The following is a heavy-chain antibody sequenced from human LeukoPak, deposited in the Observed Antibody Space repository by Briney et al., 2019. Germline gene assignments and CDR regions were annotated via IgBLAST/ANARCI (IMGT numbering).Heavy chain of an antibody. D-gene: IGHD1-26*01. CDR2: IYYSGST. CDR3: ATAKLVGAPYFDY. Sequence: PSETLSLTCTVSGGSISSSSYYWGWIRQPPGEGLEWIGSIYYSGSTYYNPSLKSRVTISVDTSKNQFSLKLSSVTAADTAVYYCATAKLVGAPYFDYWGQGTLVTVSS. CDR1: GGSISSSSYY. J-gene: IGHJ4*02. V-gene: IGHV4-39*07.